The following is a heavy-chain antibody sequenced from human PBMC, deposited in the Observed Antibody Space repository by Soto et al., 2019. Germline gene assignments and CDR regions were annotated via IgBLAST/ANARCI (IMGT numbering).Heavy chain of an antibody. J-gene: IGHJ6*02. CDR1: GFTFSSYG. CDR2: IWHDGSKK. V-gene: IGHV3-33*01. CDR3: ARASCSSTSCYALDYYYHGMDV. D-gene: IGHD2-2*01. Sequence: QVQLVESGGGVVQPGRSLRLSCAASGFTFSSYGMHWVRQAPGKGLEWVAVIWHDGSKKYYADSVKGRFTISRDNSKNTLYLQMNSLRAEDTAVYYCARASCSSTSCYALDYYYHGMDVWGQGTTVTVSS.